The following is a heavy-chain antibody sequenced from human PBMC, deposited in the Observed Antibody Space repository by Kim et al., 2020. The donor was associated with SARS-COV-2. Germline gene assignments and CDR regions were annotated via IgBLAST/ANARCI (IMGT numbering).Heavy chain of an antibody. CDR1: GASITNYY. D-gene: IGHD3-22*01. Sequence: GASITNYYWSGIRQPPGKGLEWIGYMYYSGSSNYNPSLKSRVTISVDTSKNQFSLKLSSVTAADTAVYFCARDYDSSGYYGLDSWGQGALAT. V-gene: IGHV4-59*01. CDR2: MYYSGSS. CDR3: ARDYDSSGYYGLDS. J-gene: IGHJ4*02.